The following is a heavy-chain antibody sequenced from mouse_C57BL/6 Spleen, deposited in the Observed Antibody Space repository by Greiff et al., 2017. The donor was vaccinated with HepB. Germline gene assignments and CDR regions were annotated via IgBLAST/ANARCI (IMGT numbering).Heavy chain of an antibody. CDR2: IYPGDGDT. D-gene: IGHD2-4*01. CDR1: GYAFSSYW. J-gene: IGHJ1*03. Sequence: VKVVESGAELVKPGASVKISCKASGYAFSSYWMNWVKQRPGKGLEWIGQIYPGDGDTNYNGKFKGKATLTADKSSSTAYMQLSSLTSEDSAVYFCSRSIYYDYDVWYFDVWGTGTTVTVSS. CDR3: SRSIYYDYDVWYFDV. V-gene: IGHV1-80*01.